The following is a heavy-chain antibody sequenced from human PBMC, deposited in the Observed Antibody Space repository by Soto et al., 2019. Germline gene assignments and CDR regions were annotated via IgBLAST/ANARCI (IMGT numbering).Heavy chain of an antibody. V-gene: IGHV4-34*01. D-gene: IGHD2-15*01. CDR3: ARGLGYCSGGSCYSRYYYYYGMDV. J-gene: IGHJ6*02. CDR1: GGSFSGYY. CDR2: INHSGST. Sequence: SETLSLTCAVYGGSFSGYYWSWIRQPPGKGLEWIGEINHSGSTNYNPSLKSRVTISVDTSKNQFSLKLSSVTAADTAVYYCARGLGYCSGGSCYSRYYYYYGMDVWGQGTTVTIS.